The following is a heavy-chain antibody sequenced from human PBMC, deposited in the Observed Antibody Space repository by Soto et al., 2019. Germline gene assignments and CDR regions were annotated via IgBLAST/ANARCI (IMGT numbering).Heavy chain of an antibody. V-gene: IGHV3-23*01. Sequence: EVQLLESGGGLVQPGGSLRLACAASGFSFSSYAMVWVRQAPGKGLEWVSVIRARGGSSYFADSVKGRFTISRDNSMNVLSLEMNSLRAEDTATYFCAKGSSEYSATADHWGQGTPVLVSS. J-gene: IGHJ4*02. CDR1: GFSFSSYA. CDR3: AKGSSEYSATADH. D-gene: IGHD5-12*01. CDR2: IRARGGSS.